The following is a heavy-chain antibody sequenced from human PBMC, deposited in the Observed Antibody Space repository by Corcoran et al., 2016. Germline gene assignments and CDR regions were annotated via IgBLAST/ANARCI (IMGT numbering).Heavy chain of an antibody. J-gene: IGHJ4*02. D-gene: IGHD3-22*01. CDR2: IYSDSST. CDR1: GFTVTSNY. V-gene: IGHV3-53*01. CDR3: ASYYDNSCYHDY. Sequence: EVQLVDSGGGLIQPGGSLRLSCSASGFTVTSNYMTWVRQAPGKGREWVSAIYSDSSTHYADSVKGRFTISRDTSKNTLDLQMNSLRAEDTAVYYCASYYDNSCYHDYWGQGTLVTVSS.